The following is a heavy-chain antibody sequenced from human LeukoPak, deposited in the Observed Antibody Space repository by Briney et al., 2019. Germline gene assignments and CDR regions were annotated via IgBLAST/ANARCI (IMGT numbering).Heavy chain of an antibody. Sequence: PTQTLSLTCTVSGGSISSGDYYWCWIRQPPGKGLEWIGYIYYSGSTYYNPSLKSRVTISVDTSRNQFFLKRSSVTAANTAVYYCARDFRDIVVVPAAPPLYHYSYYMAVWGKGTTVTVSS. CDR2: IYYSGST. D-gene: IGHD2-2*01. J-gene: IGHJ6*03. CDR1: GGSISSGDYY. CDR3: ARDFRDIVVVPAAPPLYHYSYYMAV. V-gene: IGHV4-30-4*08.